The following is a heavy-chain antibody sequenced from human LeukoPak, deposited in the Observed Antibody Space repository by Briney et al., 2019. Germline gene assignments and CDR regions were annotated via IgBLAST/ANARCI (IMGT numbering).Heavy chain of an antibody. V-gene: IGHV3-30*02. CDR1: GFTFSSYG. CDR2: IRYDGSNK. CDR3: AKDKEEENVLRFLEWLPGYYYMDV. Sequence: PGGSLRLSCAASGFTFSSYGMHWVRQAPGKGLEWVAFIRYDGSNKYYADSVKGRFTISRDNSKNTLYLQMNSLRAEDTAVYYCAKDKEEENVLRFLEWLPGYYYMDVWGKGTTVTVSS. D-gene: IGHD3-3*01. J-gene: IGHJ6*03.